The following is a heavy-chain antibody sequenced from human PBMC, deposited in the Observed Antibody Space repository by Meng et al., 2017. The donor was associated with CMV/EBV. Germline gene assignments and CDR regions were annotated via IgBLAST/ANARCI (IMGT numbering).Heavy chain of an antibody. Sequence: SLMISCAASGFTFSNAWMSWVRQAPGKGLESVVRIKSKTDGGTTDYAAPVKGRFTISRDDSKNTLYLQMNSLNTEDTAVYYCTTSTMVRGLTPHWGQGTLVTVSS. CDR2: IKSKTDGGTT. CDR1: GFTFSNAW. J-gene: IGHJ4*02. D-gene: IGHD3-10*01. V-gene: IGHV3-15*01. CDR3: TTSTMVRGLTPH.